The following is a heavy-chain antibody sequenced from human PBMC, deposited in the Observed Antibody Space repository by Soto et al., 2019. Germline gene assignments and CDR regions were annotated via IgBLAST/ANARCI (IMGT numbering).Heavy chain of an antibody. D-gene: IGHD3-9*01. J-gene: IGHJ6*02. CDR3: ARGGYYDSSGSRNYHYYGMNV. CDR2: ISPYDGNR. Sequence: QAQLMQSGAEVKRPGASVKVSCRSSGYTFSSYGISWVRQAPGQGLEWLGWISPYDGNRNYAQTLQGRAYMTTDTSANTAYMELRSLRVDDTAKYYCARGGYYDSSGSRNYHYYGMNVWGQGTTVTVSS. V-gene: IGHV1-18*04. CDR1: GYTFSSYG.